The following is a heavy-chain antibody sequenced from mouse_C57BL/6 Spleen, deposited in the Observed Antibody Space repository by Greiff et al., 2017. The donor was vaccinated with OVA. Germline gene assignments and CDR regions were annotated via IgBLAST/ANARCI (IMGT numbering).Heavy chain of an antibody. J-gene: IGHJ1*03. Sequence: EVHLVESGGGLVKPGGSLKLSCAASGFTFSDYGMHWVRQAPEKGLEWVAYISSGSSTIYYADTVKGGSTFYRDNAKNTLFLQMTSLRSEETAMYYCARNIKDYGTYWYFDVWGTGTTVTVSS. CDR2: ISSGSSTI. D-gene: IGHD1-1*01. CDR1: GFTFSDYG. CDR3: ARNIKDYGTYWYFDV. V-gene: IGHV5-17*01.